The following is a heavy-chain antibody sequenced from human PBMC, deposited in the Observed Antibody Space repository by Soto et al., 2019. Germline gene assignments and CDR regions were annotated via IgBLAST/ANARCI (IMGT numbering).Heavy chain of an antibody. CDR3: VRSGTARLLRHSWFDT. V-gene: IGHV3-21*01. CDR1: GFTFNTYV. D-gene: IGHD2-21*01. J-gene: IGHJ5*02. CDR2: ITTSSAYI. Sequence: ESGGGLVKPGGSLRLSCAASGFTFNTYVMNWVRQAPGKGLEWVSSITTSSAYIYYADSLKGRITISRDNAKNSLFLQMNSLRAEDTAVYYCVRSGTARLLRHSWFDTWGQGTLVTVSS.